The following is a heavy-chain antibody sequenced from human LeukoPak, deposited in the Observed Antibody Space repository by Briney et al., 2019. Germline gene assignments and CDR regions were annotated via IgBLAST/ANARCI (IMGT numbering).Heavy chain of an antibody. CDR1: GGTFSSYA. CDR3: ARDRFLGGYYRTGYYFDY. D-gene: IGHD3-22*01. V-gene: IGHV1-69*13. CDR2: IIPIFGTA. Sequence: SGKVSRKASGGTFSSYAISWVRQAPGQGLEWMGGIIPIFGTANYAQKFQGRVTITADESTSTAYMELSSLRSEDTAVYYCARDRFLGGYYRTGYYFDYWGQGTLVTVSS. J-gene: IGHJ4*02.